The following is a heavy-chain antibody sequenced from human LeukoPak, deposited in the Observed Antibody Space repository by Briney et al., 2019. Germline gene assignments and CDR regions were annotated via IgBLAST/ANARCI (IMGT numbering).Heavy chain of an antibody. CDR3: ARHRTSGWTDFDY. CDR1: GYRFTSYW. D-gene: IGHD6-19*01. J-gene: IGHJ4*02. CDR2: IDPTDSYT. V-gene: IGHV5-10-1*01. Sequence: GESLKISCKASGYRFTSYWITWVRQMPGKGLEWMGRIDPTDSYTNYSPSFQGHVTMSADKSITTAYLQWSSLKASDTAMYYCARHRTSGWTDFDYWGQGALVTVSS.